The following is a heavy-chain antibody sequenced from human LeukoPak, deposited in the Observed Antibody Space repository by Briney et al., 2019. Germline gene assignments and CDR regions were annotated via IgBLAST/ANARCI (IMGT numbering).Heavy chain of an antibody. CDR3: AKDYKYYYGSGSYYTLGSLYYFAY. D-gene: IGHD3-10*01. CDR2: ISGSGGST. CDR1: GFTFSSYA. J-gene: IGHJ4*02. V-gene: IGHV3-23*01. Sequence: PGGSLRLSCTASGFTFSSYAMSWVRQAPGKGLEWVSAISGSGGSTYYADSVKGRFTISRDNSKNTLYLQMNSLRAEDTAVYYCAKDYKYYYGSGSYYTLGSLYYFAYWGQGTLVTVSS.